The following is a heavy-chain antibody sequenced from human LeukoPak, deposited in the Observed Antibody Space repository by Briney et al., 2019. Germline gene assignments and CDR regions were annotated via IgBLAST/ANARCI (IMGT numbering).Heavy chain of an antibody. CDR2: ISANDGNT. Sequence: ASVKVSCKASGYTFTSYGISWVRQAPGQGLEWMGWISANDGNTDYPQKLQGRVTMTTDTSTSTAYMELRSLRSDDTAVYYCARDVRIVGATHVAWNWGQGTLVTVSS. J-gene: IGHJ4*02. D-gene: IGHD1-26*01. CDR3: ARDVRIVGATHVAWN. V-gene: IGHV1-18*01. CDR1: GYTFTSYG.